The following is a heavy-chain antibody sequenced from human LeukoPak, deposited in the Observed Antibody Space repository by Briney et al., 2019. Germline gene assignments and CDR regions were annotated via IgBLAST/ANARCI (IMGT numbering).Heavy chain of an antibody. CDR1: GFPFSSYA. CDR2: ISGSGGST. V-gene: IGHV3-23*01. CDR3: AKGHVYHLLSALDY. Sequence: GSLSLSCAASGFPFSSYAMSWVRQAPGKGLEWVSAISGSGGSTYYADSVKGRFTISRDNSKNTLYLQMNSLRAEDTAVYYCAKGHVYHLLSALDYWGQGTLVTVSS. D-gene: IGHD2-2*01. J-gene: IGHJ4*02.